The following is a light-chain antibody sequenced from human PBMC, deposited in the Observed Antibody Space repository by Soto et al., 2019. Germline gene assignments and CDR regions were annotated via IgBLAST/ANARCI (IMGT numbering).Light chain of an antibody. J-gene: IGKJ1*01. V-gene: IGKV4-1*01. CDR3: QQYYSTPWA. CDR2: WAS. Sequence: DIVMTQSPDSLAVSLGDRATINCKSSQSVLYSPNNKNYLAWYQQKPGQPPQLLIYWASTRESGVPDRFSGSGSGTDFTLTITSLQPEDVALYYCQQYYSTPWAFGQGTKVEIK. CDR1: QSVLYSPNNKNY.